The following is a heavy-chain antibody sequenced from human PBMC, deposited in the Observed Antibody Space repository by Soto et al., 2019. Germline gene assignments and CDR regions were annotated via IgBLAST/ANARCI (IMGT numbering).Heavy chain of an antibody. CDR3: GRGPPKTDSSSWSADAFDI. V-gene: IGHV3-21*01. J-gene: IGHJ3*02. CDR2: ISSSGSYI. Sequence: GGSLRLSCAASGFTFSSYSMNWVRQAPGKGLEWVSSISSSGSYIYYADSVKGRFTITRDNAKNSQYLQMNSPRAEDTAVYYCGRGPPKTDSSSWSADAFDIWGPGTTVTVSS. D-gene: IGHD6-13*01. CDR1: GFTFSSYS.